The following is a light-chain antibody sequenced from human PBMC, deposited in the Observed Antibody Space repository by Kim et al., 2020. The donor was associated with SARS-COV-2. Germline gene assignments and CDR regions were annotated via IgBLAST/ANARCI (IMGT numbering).Light chain of an antibody. CDR1: SLRSYY. V-gene: IGLV3-19*01. Sequence: VALGQTVRITCQGDSLRSYYASWYQQKPGQAPVLVIYGKNNRPSGIPDRFSGSSSGNTASLTITGAQAEDEADYYCNSRDSSGNHLVFGGGTQLTVL. J-gene: IGLJ2*01. CDR2: GKN. CDR3: NSRDSSGNHLV.